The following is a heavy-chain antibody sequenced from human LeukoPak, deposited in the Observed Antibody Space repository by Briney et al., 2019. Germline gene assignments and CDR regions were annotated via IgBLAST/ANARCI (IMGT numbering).Heavy chain of an antibody. Sequence: GGSLRLSCAASGFSFVDYGMSWVRQAPGKGLEWVSGVNWNGGSADYADSVKGRFTISRDNAKKSLYLQMNRLRAEDTAVYYCARPRDRYYYYFYMDVWGKGTTVTISS. CDR1: GFSFVDYG. J-gene: IGHJ6*03. CDR2: VNWNGGSA. V-gene: IGHV3-20*04. CDR3: ARPRDRYYYYFYMDV.